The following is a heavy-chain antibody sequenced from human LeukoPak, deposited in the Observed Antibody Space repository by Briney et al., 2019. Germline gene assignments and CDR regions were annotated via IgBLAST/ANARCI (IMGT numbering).Heavy chain of an antibody. Sequence: ASVKVSCKASGYTFTGYYMHWVRQAPGQGLEWMGWINPNSGGTNYAQKFQGRVTMTRDTSISTAYMELSRLRSDDTAVYYCARTLDYGTNSRLDYWGQGTLVTVSS. D-gene: IGHD4-17*01. CDR2: INPNSGGT. V-gene: IGHV1-2*02. CDR3: ARTLDYGTNSRLDY. CDR1: GYTFTGYY. J-gene: IGHJ4*02.